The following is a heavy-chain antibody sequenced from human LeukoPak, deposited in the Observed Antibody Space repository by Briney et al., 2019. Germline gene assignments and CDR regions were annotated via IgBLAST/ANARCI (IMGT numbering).Heavy chain of an antibody. Sequence: GGSLRLSCAASGFTFSSFGMHWVRQAPGKGLERVAIVWYDGSKRYYADSVKGRFTISRDDSKNTLYLQMNSLRAEDTAVYYCARDVKGFGELLYWGQGTLVTVSS. CDR2: VWYDGSKR. D-gene: IGHD3-10*01. CDR3: ARDVKGFGELLY. CDR1: GFTFSSFG. J-gene: IGHJ4*02. V-gene: IGHV3-33*01.